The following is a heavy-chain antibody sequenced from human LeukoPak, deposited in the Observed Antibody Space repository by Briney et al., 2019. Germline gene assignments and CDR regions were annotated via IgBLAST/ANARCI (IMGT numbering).Heavy chain of an antibody. CDR2: IYYSGST. CDR3: ARAQQFTDFDY. CDR1: GGSISSYY. D-gene: IGHD6-13*01. V-gene: IGHV4-59*01. J-gene: IGHJ4*02. Sequence: SETLSLTCTVSGGSISSYYWSWIRQPPGKGLEWIGYIYYSGSTNYNPSLKSRVTISVDTSKNQFSLKLSSVTAADTVVYYCARAQQFTDFDYWGQGTLVTVSS.